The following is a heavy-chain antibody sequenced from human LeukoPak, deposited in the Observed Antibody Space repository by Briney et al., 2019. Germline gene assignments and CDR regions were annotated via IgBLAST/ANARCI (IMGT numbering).Heavy chain of an antibody. J-gene: IGHJ4*02. D-gene: IGHD1-14*01. CDR3: YLKPEH. CDR1: GFTFSGSA. CDR2: IRSKANSYAT. V-gene: IGHV3-73*01. Sequence: GGSLRLSCAASGFTFSGSAMHWVRQASGKGLEWVGRIRSKANSYATAYAASVKGRLTISRDDSKNTAYLQMNSLKTEDTAVYYCYLKPEHWGQGTLVTVSS.